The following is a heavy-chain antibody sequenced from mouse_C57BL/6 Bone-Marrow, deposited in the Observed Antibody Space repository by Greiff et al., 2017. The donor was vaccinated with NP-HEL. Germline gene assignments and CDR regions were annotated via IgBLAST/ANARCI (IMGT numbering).Heavy chain of an antibody. Sequence: VQLQQSGPELVKPGASVKISCKASGYTFTDYYMNWVKQSHGKSLEWIGDINPNNGGTSYNQKFKGKATLTVDKSSSTAYMELRSLTSEDSAVYYCARRLPWDYWGQGTTLTVSS. CDR3: ARRLPWDY. CDR1: GYTFTDYY. CDR2: INPNNGGT. D-gene: IGHD3-2*02. J-gene: IGHJ2*01. V-gene: IGHV1-26*01.